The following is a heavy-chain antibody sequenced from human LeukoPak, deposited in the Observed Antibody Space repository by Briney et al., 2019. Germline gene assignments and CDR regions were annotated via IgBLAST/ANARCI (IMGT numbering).Heavy chain of an antibody. V-gene: IGHV1-8*01. CDR3: ARGRGSSGWPLDY. J-gene: IGHJ4*02. CDR1: GYTFTSYD. Sequence: ASVKVSRKASGYTFTSYDINWVRQATGQGLEWMGWMNPNSGNTGYAQKFQGRVTMTRNTSISTAYMELSSLRSEDAAVYYCARGRGSSGWPLDYWGQGTLVTVSS. CDR2: MNPNSGNT. D-gene: IGHD6-19*01.